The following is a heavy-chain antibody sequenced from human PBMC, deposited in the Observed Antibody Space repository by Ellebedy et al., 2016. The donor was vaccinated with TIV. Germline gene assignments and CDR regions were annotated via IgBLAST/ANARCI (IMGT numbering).Heavy chain of an antibody. CDR2: ISGSGNTK. V-gene: IGHV3-48*04. Sequence: PGGSLRLSCTDSGFTFSTYSMNWVRQAPGKGLEWVSYISGSGNTKYYTDSVKGRFTISRDNAKNSRYLHMNSLRAEDTAVYYCARVRSVYYYMDVWGQGTTVTVSS. D-gene: IGHD2-8*01. CDR1: GFTFSTYS. J-gene: IGHJ6*03. CDR3: ARVRSVYYYMDV.